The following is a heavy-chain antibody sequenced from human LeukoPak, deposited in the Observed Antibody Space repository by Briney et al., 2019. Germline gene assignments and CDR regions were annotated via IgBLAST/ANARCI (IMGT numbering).Heavy chain of an antibody. CDR1: GFTFSSYE. CDR2: IKQDGSEK. D-gene: IGHD3-16*02. Sequence: PGGSLRLSCAASGFTFSSYEMNWVRQAPGKGLEWVANIKQDGSEKYYVDSVKGRFTISRDNAKNSLYLQMNSLRAEDTAVYYCARKGQYFDYVRGSYRYSRFSPYYFDYWGQGTLVTVSS. J-gene: IGHJ4*02. CDR3: ARKGQYFDYVRGSYRYSRFSPYYFDY. V-gene: IGHV3-7*01.